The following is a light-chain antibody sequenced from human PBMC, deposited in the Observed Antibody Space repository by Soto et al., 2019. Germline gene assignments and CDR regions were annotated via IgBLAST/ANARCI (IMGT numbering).Light chain of an antibody. Sequence: QSALTQPPSASGSPGQSVTISCTGTSSDVGAYNYVSWYQQHPGKAPKFMIYEVTRRPSGVPNRFSGSKSGNTASLTVSGLQPEDEADYYCSSYAGKNGYVFGTGTKVT. J-gene: IGLJ1*01. CDR1: SSDVGAYNY. CDR3: SSYAGKNGYV. CDR2: EVT. V-gene: IGLV2-8*01.